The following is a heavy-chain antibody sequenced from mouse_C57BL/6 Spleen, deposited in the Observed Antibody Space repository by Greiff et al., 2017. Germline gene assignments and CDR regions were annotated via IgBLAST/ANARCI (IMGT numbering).Heavy chain of an antibody. V-gene: IGHV5-9-1*02. CDR2: ISSGGDYI. CDR3: TRESDYFDY. CDR1: GFTFSSYA. Sequence: EVKVEESGEGLVKPGGSLKLSCAASGFTFSSYAMSWVRQTPEKRLEWVAYISSGGDYIYYADTVKGRFTISRDNARNTLYLQMSSLKSEDTAMYYCTRESDYFDYWGQGTTLTVSS. J-gene: IGHJ2*01.